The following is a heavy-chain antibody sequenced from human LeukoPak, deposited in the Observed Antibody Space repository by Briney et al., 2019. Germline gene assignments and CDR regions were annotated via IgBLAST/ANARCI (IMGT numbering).Heavy chain of an antibody. CDR2: ISAYNGNT. CDR3: ARVIIAAAGRYWYFDL. V-gene: IGHV1-18*01. J-gene: IGHJ2*01. D-gene: IGHD6-13*01. CDR1: GYTFTSYG. Sequence: ASVKVSCKASGYTFTSYGISWVRQAPGQGLEWMGWISAYNGNTNYAQKLQGRVTMTTDTSTSTAYMELRSLRSDGTAVYYCARVIIAAAGRYWYFDLWGRGTLVTVSS.